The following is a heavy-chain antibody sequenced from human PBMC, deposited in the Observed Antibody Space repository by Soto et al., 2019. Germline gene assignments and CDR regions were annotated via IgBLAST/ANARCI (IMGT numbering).Heavy chain of an antibody. J-gene: IGHJ6*03. CDR3: ASAGNKHYYYYMDV. Sequence: EVQLVETGGGLVQPGGSLRLSCVGSGFTFSSYSMNWVRQAPGKGLEWVAYISSSSSTIFYADSVKGRFAISRDNAKNSLYFQMNSLRAEDTAVYYCASAGNKHYYYYMDVWGKGTTVTVSS. CDR2: ISSSSSTI. D-gene: IGHD3-10*01. CDR1: GFTFSSYS. V-gene: IGHV3-48*01.